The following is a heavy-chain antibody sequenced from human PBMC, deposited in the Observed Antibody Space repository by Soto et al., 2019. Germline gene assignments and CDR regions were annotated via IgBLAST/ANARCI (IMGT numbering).Heavy chain of an antibody. CDR1: GYTFTSYG. Sequence: ASVKISCKASGYTFTSYGISWVRQAPGQGLEWMGWISAYNGNTNYAQKLQGRVTMTTDTSTSTAYMELRSLRSDDTAVYYCARDPGTGYSYGTDGFYYYYGMDVCGQRTTVTASS. CDR2: ISAYNGNT. D-gene: IGHD5-18*01. J-gene: IGHJ6*02. V-gene: IGHV1-18*01. CDR3: ARDPGTGYSYGTDGFYYYYGMDV.